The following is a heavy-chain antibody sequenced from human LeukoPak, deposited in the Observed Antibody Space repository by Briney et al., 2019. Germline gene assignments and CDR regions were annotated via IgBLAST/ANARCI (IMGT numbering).Heavy chain of an antibody. J-gene: IGHJ6*03. CDR2: INHSGSN. CDR3: ARLQQLVEDYYYYYYMDV. Sequence: SETLSLTCAVYGGSFSGYYWSWIRQPPGKGLEWIGEINHSGSNNYNPSLKSQVTISVDTSKYQFSLKLSSVTAADTAVYYCARLQQLVEDYYYYYYMDVWGKGTTVTVSS. V-gene: IGHV4-34*01. CDR1: GGSFSGYY. D-gene: IGHD6-6*01.